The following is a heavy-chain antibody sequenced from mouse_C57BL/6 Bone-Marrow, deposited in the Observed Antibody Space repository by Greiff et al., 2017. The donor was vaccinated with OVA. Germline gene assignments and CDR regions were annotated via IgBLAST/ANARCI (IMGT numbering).Heavy chain of an antibody. J-gene: IGHJ4*01. CDR2: ISSGGSYT. D-gene: IGHD1-1*01. Sequence: EVQLVESGGDLVKPGGSLKLSCAASGFTFSSYGMSWVRQTPDKRLEWVATISSGGSYTYYPDSLKGRFTISRDNAKNTLYLQMSSLKSEDTAMYYCASRSYDYAMDYWGQGTSVTVSS. V-gene: IGHV5-6*01. CDR3: ASRSYDYAMDY. CDR1: GFTFSSYG.